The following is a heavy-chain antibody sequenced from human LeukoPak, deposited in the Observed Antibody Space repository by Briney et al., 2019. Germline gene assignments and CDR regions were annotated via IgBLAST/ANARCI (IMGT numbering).Heavy chain of an antibody. D-gene: IGHD5-18*01. J-gene: IGHJ2*01. V-gene: IGHV1-69*05. Sequence: ASVKVSCKASGGTFSRNAISWVRQAPGQGLEWMGGIIPIFGTANYAENFQGRVTITTDEITSTAYMELSSLRSEDTAVYYCAGGYSYGYVGWYFDLWGRGTLVTVSS. CDR2: IIPIFGTA. CDR1: GGTFSRNA. CDR3: AGGYSYGYVGWYFDL.